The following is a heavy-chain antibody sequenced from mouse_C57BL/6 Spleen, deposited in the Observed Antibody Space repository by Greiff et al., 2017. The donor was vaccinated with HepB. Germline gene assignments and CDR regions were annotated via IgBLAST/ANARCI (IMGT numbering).Heavy chain of an antibody. V-gene: IGHV1-82*01. CDR2: IYPGDGDT. Sequence: VQLQQSGPELVKPGASVKISCKASGYAFSSSWMNWVKQRPGKGLVWIGRIYPGDGDTNYNGKFKGKATLTADKSSSTAYMQLSSLTSEDSAVYFCARVGGLYAMDYWGQGTSVTVSS. J-gene: IGHJ4*01. CDR1: GYAFSSSW. CDR3: ARVGGLYAMDY.